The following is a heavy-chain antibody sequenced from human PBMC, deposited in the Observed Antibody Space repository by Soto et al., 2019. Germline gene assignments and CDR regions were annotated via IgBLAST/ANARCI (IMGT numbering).Heavy chain of an antibody. CDR2: IYYSGST. J-gene: IGHJ3*02. Sequence: PSETLSLTCTVSGGSISSYYWSWIRQPPGKGLEWIGYIYYSGSTNYNPSLKSRVTISVDTSKNQFSLKLSSVTAADTAVYYCASSGIAVAGMPRGNAFDIWGQGTMVTLSS. V-gene: IGHV4-59*01. D-gene: IGHD6-19*01. CDR3: ASSGIAVAGMPRGNAFDI. CDR1: GGSISSYY.